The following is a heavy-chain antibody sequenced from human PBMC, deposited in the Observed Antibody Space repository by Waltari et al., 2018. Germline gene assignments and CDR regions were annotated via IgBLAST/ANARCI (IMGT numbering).Heavy chain of an antibody. V-gene: IGHV3-21*01. D-gene: IGHD6-19*01. CDR3: ARDHSSGWDPRDY. CDR1: GFTFSSYS. Sequence: EVQLVESGGGLVKPGGSLRLSCAASGFTFSSYSMNWVRRAPGKGLEWVSSISSSSSYIYYADSVKGRFTISRDNAKNSLYLQMNSLGAEDTAVYYCARDHSSGWDPRDYWGQGTLVTVSS. J-gene: IGHJ4*02. CDR2: ISSSSSYI.